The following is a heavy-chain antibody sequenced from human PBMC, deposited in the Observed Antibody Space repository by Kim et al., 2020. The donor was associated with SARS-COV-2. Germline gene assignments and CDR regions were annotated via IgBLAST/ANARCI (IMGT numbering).Heavy chain of an antibody. J-gene: IGHJ5*01. CDR1: GFTFDDYA. D-gene: IGHD6-19*01. CDR2: ISWNSGNI. V-gene: IGHV3-9*01. CDR3: AKDFESGIAVADFFYS. Sequence: GGSLRLSCAASGFTFDDYAMHWVRQAPGKGLEWVSGISWNSGNIGYADSVKGRFTISRDNARNSLYLQMNSLRPEDTALYYCAKDFESGIAVADFFYSWG.